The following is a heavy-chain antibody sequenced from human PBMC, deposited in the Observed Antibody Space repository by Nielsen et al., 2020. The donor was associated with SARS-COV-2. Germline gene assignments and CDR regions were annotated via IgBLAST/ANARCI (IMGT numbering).Heavy chain of an antibody. CDR2: IYPGDSDT. CDR1: GYSFTSYW. CDR3: ARYKGYCTNGVCYTAYYYYGMDV. J-gene: IGHJ6*02. V-gene: IGHV5-51*01. D-gene: IGHD2-8*01. Sequence: GESLISCKGSGYSFTSYWIGWVRQMPGKGLEWMGIIYPGDSDTRYSPSFQGQVTISADKSISTAYLQWSSLKASDTAMYYCARYKGYCTNGVCYTAYYYYGMDVWGQGTTVTVSS.